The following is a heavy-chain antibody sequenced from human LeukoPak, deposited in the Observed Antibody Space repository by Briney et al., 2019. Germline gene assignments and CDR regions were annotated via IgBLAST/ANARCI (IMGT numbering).Heavy chain of an antibody. CDR3: TRDLTQYYDVWSGSHGFDL. V-gene: IGHV4-61*02. J-gene: IGHJ3*01. CDR2: IYSSGTT. Sequence: SQTLSLTCSVSGGSIGSGNYHWSWIRQPAGKGLEWIGRIYSSGTTNYNPSFKSRATISEDTSKNQFSLKLTSVTAADTAVYYCTRDLTQYYDVWSGSHGFDLWGQGTMVIVSS. CDR1: GGSIGSGNYH. D-gene: IGHD3-3*01.